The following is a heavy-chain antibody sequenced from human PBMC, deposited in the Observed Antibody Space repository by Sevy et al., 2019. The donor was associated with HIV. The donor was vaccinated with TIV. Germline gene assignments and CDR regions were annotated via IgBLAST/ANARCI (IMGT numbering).Heavy chain of an antibody. CDR3: ARRGILLRGGDYFYYGLDV. CDR1: GYDFSTYW. J-gene: IGHJ6*02. CDR2: IFPGDSDT. V-gene: IGHV5-51*01. D-gene: IGHD1-26*01. Sequence: VESLKISCKGSGYDFSTYWIAWVRQMPGKGLELMGIIFPGDSDTRYSPSFQGQVTISADDSIRTSYLQWRSLKASDTAIYYCARRGILLRGGDYFYYGLDVWGQGTTVTVSS.